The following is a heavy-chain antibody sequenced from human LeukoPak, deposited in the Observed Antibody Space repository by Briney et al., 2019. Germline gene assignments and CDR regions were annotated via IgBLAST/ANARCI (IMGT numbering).Heavy chain of an antibody. D-gene: IGHD1-14*01. Sequence: GGSLRLSCAGSGFTVITNDMTWVRQAPWKGLEWVSVLYSDGNTKYADSVQGRFTISRDNSKNTLYLEMNSLSPDDTAVYYCARGVEPLAANTLAYWGQGTLVTVSS. CDR2: LYSDGNT. V-gene: IGHV3-53*01. CDR3: ARGVEPLAANTLAY. CDR1: GFTVITND. J-gene: IGHJ4*02.